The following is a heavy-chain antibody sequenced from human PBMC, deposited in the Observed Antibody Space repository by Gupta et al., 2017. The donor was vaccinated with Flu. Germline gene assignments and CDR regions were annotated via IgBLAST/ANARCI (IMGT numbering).Heavy chain of an antibody. V-gene: IGHV4-59*12. CDR2: VYHTGRA. J-gene: IGHJ5*02. CDR1: MSSYY. Sequence: MSSYYWAWIRQPPGKGLEWIAYVYHTGRAYYNASLKNRVTISVDTSQKKFYLQLRSVTAADTAVYYCARGLNGDYFLAFDPWGQGARVNVSS. D-gene: IGHD3-10*02. CDR3: ARGLNGDYFLAFDP.